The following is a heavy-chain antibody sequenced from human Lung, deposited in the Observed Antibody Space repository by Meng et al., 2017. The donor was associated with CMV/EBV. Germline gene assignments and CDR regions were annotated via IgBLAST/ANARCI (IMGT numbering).Heavy chain of an antibody. CDR1: GGSISSSSYY. D-gene: IGHD7-27*01. CDR3: ASPLGILGIVDL. Sequence: LSLQESGPGLVKPSETLSLTCTVSGGSISSSSYYWGWIRQPPGKGLEWIGSIYYSGSTYYNPSLKSRVTISVDTSKNQFSLKLSSVTAADTAVYYCASPLGILGIVDLWGRGTLVTVSS. CDR2: IYYSGST. J-gene: IGHJ2*01. V-gene: IGHV4-39*01.